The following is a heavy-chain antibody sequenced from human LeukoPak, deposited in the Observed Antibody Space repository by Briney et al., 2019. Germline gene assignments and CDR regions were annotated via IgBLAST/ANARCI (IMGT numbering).Heavy chain of an antibody. J-gene: IGHJ4*02. CDR3: AKSTTVVTPLDY. CDR2: IYSGGST. V-gene: IGHV3-66*01. D-gene: IGHD4-23*01. CDR1: GFTVSSNY. Sequence: GGSLRLSCAASGFTVSSNYMSWVRQAPGKGLEWVSVIYSGGSTYYADSVKGRFTISRDNSKNTLYLQMNSLRAEDTAVYYCAKSTTVVTPLDYWGQGTLVTVSS.